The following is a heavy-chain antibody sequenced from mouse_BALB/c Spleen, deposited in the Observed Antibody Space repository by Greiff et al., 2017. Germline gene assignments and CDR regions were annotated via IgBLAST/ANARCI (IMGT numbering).Heavy chain of an antibody. V-gene: IGHV1-87*01. CDR3: ARAARALYAMDD. CDR1: GYTFTSYW. Sequence: QVQLQQSGAELARPGASVKLSCKASGYTFTSYWMQWVKQRPGQGLEWIGAIYPGDGDTRYTQKFKGKATLTADKSSSTAYMQLSSLASEDSAVYYCARAARALYAMDDWGQGTSVTVSS. CDR2: IYPGDGDT. D-gene: IGHD3-1*01. J-gene: IGHJ4*01.